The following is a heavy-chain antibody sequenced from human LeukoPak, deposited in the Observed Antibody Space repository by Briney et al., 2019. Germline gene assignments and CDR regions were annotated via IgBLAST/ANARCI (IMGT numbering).Heavy chain of an antibody. CDR1: GFTFADYA. J-gene: IGHJ6*03. CDR3: TREEDYYYYMDV. V-gene: IGHV3-49*04. Sequence: GGSLRLSCTASGFTFADYAMSWVRQAPGKGLEWVGFIRSKPYGGTTGYAASVKGRLTIPRDDSKSIAYLQMNSLKAEDTAIYYCTREEDYYYYMDVWGKGITVTVSS. CDR2: IRSKPYGGTT.